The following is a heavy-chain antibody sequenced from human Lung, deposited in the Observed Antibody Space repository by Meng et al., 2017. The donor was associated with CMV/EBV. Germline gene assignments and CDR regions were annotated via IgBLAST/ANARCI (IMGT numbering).Heavy chain of an antibody. CDR2: INNSSSYI. D-gene: IGHD1-26*01. V-gene: IGHV3-21*01. CDR1: GFTFSTYS. CDR3: ARDLIVGTAYFDY. Sequence: GESLKISCAASGFTFSTYSMNWVRQAPGKGLEWVSSINNSSSYIYYADSVKGRFTISRDNAKNSLYLQMNSLRAEDTAVYYCARDLIVGTAYFDYWGQGTXVNVDS. J-gene: IGHJ4*02.